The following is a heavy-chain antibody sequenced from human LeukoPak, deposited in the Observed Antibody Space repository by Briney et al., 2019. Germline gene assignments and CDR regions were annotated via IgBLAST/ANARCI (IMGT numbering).Heavy chain of an antibody. V-gene: IGHV3-53*01. D-gene: IGHD3-9*01. CDR3: ARGFDLTYFDY. Sequence: GGSLRLSCAASGFTVSSNYMSWVRQAPGKGLEWVSVIYSGGSTYYADSVKGRFTISRDNSKNTLYLQMNSLRAEDTAVYYCARGFDLTYFDYWGQGTLVTVSS. CDR2: IYSGGST. CDR1: GFTVSSNY. J-gene: IGHJ4*02.